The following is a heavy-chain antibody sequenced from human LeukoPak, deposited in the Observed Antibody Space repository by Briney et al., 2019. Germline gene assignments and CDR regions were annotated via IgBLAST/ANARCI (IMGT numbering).Heavy chain of an antibody. CDR2: IRNDGSRD. Sequence: GGSLRLSCAASGFTFRDFGMHWVRQAPGKGLEWVAFIRNDGSRDYYPDSVKGRFTISRDNSRTTLYLQMHSLRIEDTAVYYCVKGGSSSHNWFDPWGQGILVTVSS. D-gene: IGHD6-13*01. CDR3: VKGGSSSHNWFDP. V-gene: IGHV3-30*02. J-gene: IGHJ5*02. CDR1: GFTFRDFG.